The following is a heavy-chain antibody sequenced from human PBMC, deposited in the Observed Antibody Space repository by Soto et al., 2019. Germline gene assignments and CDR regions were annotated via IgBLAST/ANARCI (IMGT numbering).Heavy chain of an antibody. CDR1: GYTFTSYD. CDR3: ARCPDYSNYGDSVDRYYYYYYMDV. CDR2: MNPNSGNT. D-gene: IGHD4-4*01. J-gene: IGHJ6*03. Sequence: QVQLVQSGAEVKKPGASVKVSCKASGYTFTSYDINWVRQATGQGLEWMGWMNPNSGNTGYAQKFQGRVTMTRNTSISTAYMKLSSLRSEDTAVYYCARCPDYSNYGDSVDRYYYYYYMDVWGKGTTVTVSS. V-gene: IGHV1-8*01.